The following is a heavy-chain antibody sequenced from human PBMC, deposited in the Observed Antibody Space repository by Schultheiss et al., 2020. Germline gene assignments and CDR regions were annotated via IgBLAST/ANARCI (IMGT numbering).Heavy chain of an antibody. V-gene: IGHV3-48*01. CDR2: ISGSSSTI. J-gene: IGHJ6*02. Sequence: GGSLRLSCAASGFSFSTYSMNWIRQAPGKGLEWVSYISGSSSTIYYADSVKGRFTISRDNAKKSLYLQMNSLRAEDTAVYYCARAPHFYYGMDVWGQGTTVTVSS. CDR1: GFSFSTYS. CDR3: ARAPHFYYGMDV.